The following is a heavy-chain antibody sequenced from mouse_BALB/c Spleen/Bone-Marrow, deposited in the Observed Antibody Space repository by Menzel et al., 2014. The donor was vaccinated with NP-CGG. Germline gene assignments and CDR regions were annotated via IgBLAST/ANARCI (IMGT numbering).Heavy chain of an antibody. Sequence: VQLKESGPGLVQPSQSLSITCTVSGFSLTSYGVHWVRQSPGKGLEWLGVIWSGGSTDYNAAFISRLSISKDNSKSQVFFKMNSLQADDTAIYYCARNMGSYYGYLAYWGQGTLVTVSA. CDR2: IWSGGST. CDR1: GFSLTSYG. CDR3: ARNMGSYYGYLAY. J-gene: IGHJ3*01. D-gene: IGHD1-2*01. V-gene: IGHV2-4-1*01.